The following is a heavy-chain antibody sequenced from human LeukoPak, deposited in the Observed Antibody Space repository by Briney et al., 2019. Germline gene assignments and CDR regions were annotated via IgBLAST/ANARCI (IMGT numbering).Heavy chain of an antibody. V-gene: IGHV1-46*01. CDR2: INPSGGST. D-gene: IGHD3-3*01. CDR3: ARGGGTIFGVVTTLFDY. Sequence: ASVKVSCKASGYTFTSYYMHWVRQAPGQGLEWMGIINPSGGSTSYAQKFQGRVTMTRDMSTSTVYMELSSLRSEDTAVYYCARGGGTIFGVVTTLFDYWGQGTLVTVSS. J-gene: IGHJ4*02. CDR1: GYTFTSYY.